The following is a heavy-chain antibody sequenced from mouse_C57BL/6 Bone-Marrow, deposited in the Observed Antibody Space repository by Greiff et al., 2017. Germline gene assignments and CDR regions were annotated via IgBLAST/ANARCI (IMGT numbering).Heavy chain of an antibody. CDR3: ASLYDYDPYYFDY. CDR2: ISSGGSYT. D-gene: IGHD2-4*01. V-gene: IGHV5-6*01. Sequence: EVKLVESGGDLVKPGGSLKLSCAASGFTFSSYGMSWVRQTPDKRLEWVATISSGGSYTYYPDSVKGRFTISRDNAKNTLYLQMSSLKSEDTAMYYCASLYDYDPYYFDYWGQGTTLTVSS. J-gene: IGHJ2*01. CDR1: GFTFSSYG.